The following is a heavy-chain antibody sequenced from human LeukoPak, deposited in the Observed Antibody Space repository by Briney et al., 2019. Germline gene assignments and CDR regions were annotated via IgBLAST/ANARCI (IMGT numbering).Heavy chain of an antibody. CDR1: GFTFSSYS. CDR2: ISSSSYI. D-gene: IGHD5-12*01. Sequence: GGSLRLSCAASGFTFSSYSMNWVRQAPGEGLEWISSISSSSYIYYADSVKGRFTISRDNAKNSLYLQMNSLRAEDTAVYYCAKNIVAQPNWFDPWGQGTLVTVSS. J-gene: IGHJ5*02. CDR3: AKNIVAQPNWFDP. V-gene: IGHV3-21*04.